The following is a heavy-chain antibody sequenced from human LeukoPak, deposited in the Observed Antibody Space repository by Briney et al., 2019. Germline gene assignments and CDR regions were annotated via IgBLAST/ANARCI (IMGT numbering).Heavy chain of an antibody. CDR1: GGSISSYY. J-gene: IGHJ5*02. CDR2: INHSGRT. D-gene: IGHD3-9*01. V-gene: IGHV4-34*01. CDR3: ARDQPITISPRGNWFDP. Sequence: PSETLSLTCTVSGGSISSYYWSWIRQPPGKGLEWIGEINHSGRTNYNPSLKSRVTISVDKSKNQFSLKLISVTAADTAVYYCARDQPITISPRGNWFDPWGQGTLVTVSS.